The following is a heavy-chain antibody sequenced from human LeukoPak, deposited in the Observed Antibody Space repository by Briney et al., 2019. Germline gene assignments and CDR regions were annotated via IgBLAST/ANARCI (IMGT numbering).Heavy chain of an antibody. V-gene: IGHV3-23*01. CDR3: TRDFKIYCSSTSCEGLVY. D-gene: IGHD2-2*01. J-gene: IGHJ4*02. CDR1: GFTFSSYA. CDR2: ISGSAGST. Sequence: GGSLRLSCAASGFTFSSYAMSWVRQAPGKGLEWVSAISGSAGSTYYADSVKGRFTISRDNSKNTLYLQMNNLRAEDTAVYYCTRDFKIYCSSTSCEGLVYWGQGTLVTVSS.